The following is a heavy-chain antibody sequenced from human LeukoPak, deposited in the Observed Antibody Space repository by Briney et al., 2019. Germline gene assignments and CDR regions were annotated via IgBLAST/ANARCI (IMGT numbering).Heavy chain of an antibody. J-gene: IGHJ6*03. Sequence: PAETLSLTRRVSVCSISNYYWRWIRPPPRKGLEWMGWIYYTGRTNYKPPFQSGVTISVDTSKNQYSLKMNSVTAAGTAQYCCARSDGNSFYPYYYMDVWGKGTTVTVSS. D-gene: IGHD3-16*02. CDR3: ARSDGNSFYPYYYMDV. V-gene: IGHV4-59*01. CDR1: VCSISNYY. CDR2: IYYTGRT.